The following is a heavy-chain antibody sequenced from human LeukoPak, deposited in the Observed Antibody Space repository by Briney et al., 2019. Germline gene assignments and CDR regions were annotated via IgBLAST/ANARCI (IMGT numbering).Heavy chain of an antibody. CDR3: AREIGVGGIDYYGMDV. CDR2: IWYDGSNK. V-gene: IGHV3-33*01. J-gene: IGHJ6*02. CDR1: GFIFSNYG. D-gene: IGHD3-3*01. Sequence: GGSLRLSCAASGFIFSNYGMHWVRQAPGKGLQWVAIIWYDGSNKYYADSVKGRFTISRDNSKNTLYLQMNSLRAEDTAVYYCAREIGVGGIDYYGMDVWGQGTTVTVSS.